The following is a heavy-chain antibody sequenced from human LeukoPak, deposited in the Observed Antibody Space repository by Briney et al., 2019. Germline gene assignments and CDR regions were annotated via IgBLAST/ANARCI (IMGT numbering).Heavy chain of an antibody. CDR1: GFTFSNYG. CDR3: AKSLEWSPPYYMDV. CDR2: IWYDGSNK. Sequence: PGGSLRLSCAASGFTFSNYGMHWVRQAPGKGLEWVTFIWYDGSNKYYADSVKGRFTISRDNSKNTLYLQMNSLRAEDTAVYYCAKSLEWSPPYYMDVWGKGTTVTVSS. V-gene: IGHV3-30*02. J-gene: IGHJ6*03. D-gene: IGHD3-3*01.